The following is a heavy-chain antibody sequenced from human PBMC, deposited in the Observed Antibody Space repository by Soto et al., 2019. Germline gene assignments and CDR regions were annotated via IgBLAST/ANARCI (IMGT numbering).Heavy chain of an antibody. CDR2: VSTNGRST. CDR3: AKDRAFNYFYGMDV. Sequence: GGSLRLSCRASGLAFGDYAMNWVRQVPGRGLEWVAGVSTNGRSTYYADSVRGRFTISRDNSKITVYLQMNSLRAEDTAVYYCAKDRAFNYFYGMDVWGQGTTVTVSS. J-gene: IGHJ6*02. CDR1: GLAFGDYA. V-gene: IGHV3-23*01. D-gene: IGHD3-10*01.